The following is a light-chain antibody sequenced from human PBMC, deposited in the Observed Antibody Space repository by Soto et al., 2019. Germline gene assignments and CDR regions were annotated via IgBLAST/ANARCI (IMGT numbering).Light chain of an antibody. Sequence: DIQMTQSPSSLSASVGDRVTITCQASQDISNFLNWYQQKPGKGPKVLIYDASKLETGVPSRFSGSGSGTVFTFTISSLQPEDIATYYCQQYDTLFTFGQGTRLEIK. CDR3: QQYDTLFT. CDR2: DAS. J-gene: IGKJ5*01. V-gene: IGKV1-33*01. CDR1: QDISNF.